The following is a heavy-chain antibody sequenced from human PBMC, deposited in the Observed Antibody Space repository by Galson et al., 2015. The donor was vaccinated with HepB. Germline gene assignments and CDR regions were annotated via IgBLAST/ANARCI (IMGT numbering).Heavy chain of an antibody. CDR1: GGSISTYY. J-gene: IGHJ6*02. CDR3: ARGGYSGYDSDYCMDV. Sequence: ATLSLTCTVSGGSISTYYWSWIRQPPGKGLEWIGYFYYSGSTNCNPSLESRVTMSADTSKNQISLKLSSVTAADTAVYYCARGGYSGYDSDYCMDVWGQGTTVTVS. V-gene: IGHV4-59*01. CDR2: FYYSGST. D-gene: IGHD5-12*01.